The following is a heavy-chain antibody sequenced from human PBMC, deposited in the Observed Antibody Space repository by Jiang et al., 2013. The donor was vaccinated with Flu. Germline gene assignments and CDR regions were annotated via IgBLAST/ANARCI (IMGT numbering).Heavy chain of an antibody. J-gene: IGHJ4*02. CDR1: GYSISSGYY. CDR3: ARHETTNRGPEVGYSHPDY. V-gene: IGHV4-38-2*01. D-gene: IGHD3-22*01. CDR2: IYHSGST. Sequence: GSGLVKPSETLSLTCAVSGYSISSGYYWGWIRQPPGKGLEWIGSIYHSGSTYYNPSLKSRVTISVDTSKNQFSLKLSSVTAADTAVYYCARHETTNRGPEVGYSHPDYWGQGTLVTVSS.